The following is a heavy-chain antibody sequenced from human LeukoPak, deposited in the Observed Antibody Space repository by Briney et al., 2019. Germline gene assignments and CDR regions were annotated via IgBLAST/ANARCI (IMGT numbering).Heavy chain of an antibody. CDR2: IKSKTDGGTT. CDR3: TTGTDSSVDY. V-gene: IGHV3-15*01. CDR1: GFSFSNAWMTFSFSDAW. D-gene: IGHD3-22*01. Sequence: GGSLRLSCAASGFSFSNAWMTFSFSDAWMSWVRQAPGKGLEWVGRIKSKTDGGTTDYAAPVKGRFTISRDDSKNTLYLQMNSLKTEDTAVYYCTTGTDSSVDYWGQGTLVTVSS. J-gene: IGHJ4*02.